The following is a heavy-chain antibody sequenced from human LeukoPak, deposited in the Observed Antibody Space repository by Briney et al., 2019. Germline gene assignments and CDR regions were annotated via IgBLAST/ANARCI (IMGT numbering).Heavy chain of an antibody. D-gene: IGHD3-22*01. CDR2: IIPIFGTA. CDR1: GGTFSSYA. V-gene: IGHV1-69*06. CDR3: ARTLGDSSGYYYGEAAFDI. Sequence: SVKVSCKASGGTFSSYAISWVRQAPGQGLEWMGGIIPIFGTANYAQKFQGRVTITADKSTSTAYMELSSLRSEDTAVYYCARTLGDSSGYYYGEAAFDIWGQGTMVTVSS. J-gene: IGHJ3*02.